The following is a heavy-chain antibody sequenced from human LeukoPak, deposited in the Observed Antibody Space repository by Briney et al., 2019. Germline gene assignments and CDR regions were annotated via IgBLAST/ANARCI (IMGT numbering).Heavy chain of an antibody. Sequence: SETLSLTCSVSEASFNSDDQYWNWIRQSPGKGLEWIGSIHPSGMLYNNPSLESRVTMSRDTSKNQFSLNLNSVTAADTAVYFCSRGLDSRKLGYWGQGILVTVSS. J-gene: IGHJ4*02. CDR1: EASFNSDDQY. CDR2: IHPSGML. V-gene: IGHV4-31*03. D-gene: IGHD3-22*01. CDR3: SRGLDSRKLGY.